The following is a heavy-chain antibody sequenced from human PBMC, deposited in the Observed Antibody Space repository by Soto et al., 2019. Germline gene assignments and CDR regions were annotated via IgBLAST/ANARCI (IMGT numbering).Heavy chain of an antibody. D-gene: IGHD2-15*01. Sequence: PSETLSLTCTVSGGSISSSSYYWGWIRQPPGKGLEWIGSIYYSGSTYYNPSLKSRVTISVDTSKNQFSLKLSSVTAADTAVYYCARLTHIGYCSGGSCPNWFDPWGQGTLVTVSS. CDR2: IYYSGST. J-gene: IGHJ5*02. CDR3: ARLTHIGYCSGGSCPNWFDP. V-gene: IGHV4-39*01. CDR1: GGSISSSSYY.